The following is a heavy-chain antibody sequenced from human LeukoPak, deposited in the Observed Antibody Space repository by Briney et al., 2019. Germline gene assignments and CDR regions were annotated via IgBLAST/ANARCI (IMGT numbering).Heavy chain of an antibody. J-gene: IGHJ6*02. Sequence: SETLSLTCTVSGGSVSSGSYYWSWIRQHPGKGLEWIGYIYYSGSTNYNPSLKSRVTISVDTSKNQFSLKLSSVTAADTAVYYCARDRFDRWGWYYYGMDVWGQGTTVTVSS. CDR1: GGSVSSGSYY. CDR2: IYYSGST. V-gene: IGHV4-61*01. D-gene: IGHD3-9*01. CDR3: ARDRFDRWGWYYYGMDV.